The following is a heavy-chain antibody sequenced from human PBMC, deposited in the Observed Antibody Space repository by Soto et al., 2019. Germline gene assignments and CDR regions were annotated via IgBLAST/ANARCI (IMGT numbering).Heavy chain of an antibody. CDR2: VYYTGRT. J-gene: IGHJ4*02. CDR3: ACNAESCGYSYYFDF. D-gene: IGHD5-12*01. CDR1: GGSISDHD. V-gene: IGHV4-59*11. Sequence: PSETLSLTCTVSGGSISDHDWSWIRQSPGRGLEWLGYVYYTGRTTYSPSLKSRLTISVDTSKNHFSLKLRSVTAADTAVYYCACNAESCGYSYYFDFWGQGARVTFSS.